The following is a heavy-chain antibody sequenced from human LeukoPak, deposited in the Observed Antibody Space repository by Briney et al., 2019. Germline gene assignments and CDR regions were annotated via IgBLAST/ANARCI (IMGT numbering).Heavy chain of an antibody. CDR2: RYYAGST. D-gene: IGHD3-9*01. CDR1: GASINDHY. V-gene: IGHV4-59*08. Sequence: SETLSLTCTVSGASINDHYWSWIRQPPGKGLEWIGYRYYAGSTSTNPSLESRVTISVDTSKNQFSLNLYSVTAADTAVYYCARHRFAWYDFDVWGQGTRVTVS. CDR3: ARHRFAWYDFDV. J-gene: IGHJ3*01.